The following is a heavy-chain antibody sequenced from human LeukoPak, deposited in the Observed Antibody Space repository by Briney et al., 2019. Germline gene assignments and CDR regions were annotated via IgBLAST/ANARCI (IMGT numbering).Heavy chain of an antibody. CDR2: ISAHNGNT. CDR1: VYTFTSYG. D-gene: IGHD6-13*01. J-gene: IGHJ4*02. V-gene: IGHV1-18*04. CDR3: ARDLYSSSYGY. Sequence: ASVKVSCKASVYTFTSYGISWVRQAPGQGLEWMGWISAHNGNTNHEQKPQGRVTMTTDTSTSTAYMELRSLGSDDTAVYYGARDLYSSSYGYWGQGTLVTVSS.